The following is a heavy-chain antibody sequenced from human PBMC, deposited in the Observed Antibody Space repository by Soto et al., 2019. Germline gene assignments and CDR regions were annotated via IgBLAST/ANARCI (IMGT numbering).Heavy chain of an antibody. CDR2: INSDGSST. D-gene: IGHD3-22*01. Sequence: EVQLVESGGGLVQPGGSLRLSCAASGFTFSSYWMHWVRQAPGKGLVWVSRINSDGSSTSYADSVKGRFTISRDNAKNTLYLQMNSLRAEDTAVYYCARDPTYYYDSRGWYYFDYWGQGTLVTVSS. CDR3: ARDPTYYYDSRGWYYFDY. CDR1: GFTFSSYW. V-gene: IGHV3-74*01. J-gene: IGHJ4*02.